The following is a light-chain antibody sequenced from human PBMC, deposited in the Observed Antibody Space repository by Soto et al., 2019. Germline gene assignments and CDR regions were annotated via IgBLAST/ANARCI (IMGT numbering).Light chain of an antibody. V-gene: IGKV3-15*01. J-gene: IGKJ1*01. CDR3: KKGDNWLRT. CDR1: KSVGSN. Sequence: EIVMTQSPATLSLSPGERVTLSCRASKSVGSNLVWYQQTPGQAPRLLIYGASTRDTGIPARFSGSRSGTEFPLTISSLQSEDFEVYYCKKGDNWLRTFGPGTKVESK. CDR2: GAS.